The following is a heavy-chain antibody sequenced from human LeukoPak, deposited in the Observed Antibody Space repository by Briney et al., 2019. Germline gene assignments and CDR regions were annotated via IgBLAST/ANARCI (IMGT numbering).Heavy chain of an antibody. Sequence: ASVKVSYKASGGTFSIYAISWVRQAPAQGLEWMGRIIPIPGIANYAQKFQGRVTITADKSTSTAYMELSSLRSEDTAVYYCAKGLNPYYYDSCGYQFDYWGQGTLVTVSS. CDR2: IIPIPGIA. CDR1: GGTFSIYA. J-gene: IGHJ4*02. D-gene: IGHD3-22*01. V-gene: IGHV1-69*04. CDR3: AKGLNPYYYDSCGYQFDY.